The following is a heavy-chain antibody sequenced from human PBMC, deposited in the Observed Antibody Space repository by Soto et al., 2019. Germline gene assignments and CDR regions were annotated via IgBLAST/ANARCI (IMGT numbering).Heavy chain of an antibody. Sequence: GASVKVSCKASGYTFNSYGINWVRQAPGQGLEWVGWVSAYNGNTNYAQKLQGRVTMTTDTSTSTAYMDLRSLRSDDTAVYYCAISLVNFYYNWWSYRNSVLDHCGQGTLVTVSS. D-gene: IGHD3-16*02. CDR3: AISLVNFYYNWWSYRNSVLDH. J-gene: IGHJ4*02. V-gene: IGHV1-18*01. CDR2: VSAYNGNT. CDR1: GYTFNSYG.